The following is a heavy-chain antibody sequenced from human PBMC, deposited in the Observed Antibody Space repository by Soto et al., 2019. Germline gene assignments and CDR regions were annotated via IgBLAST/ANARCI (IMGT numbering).Heavy chain of an antibody. D-gene: IGHD2-15*01. CDR1: GGSISSYD. J-gene: IGHJ4*02. CDR3: GSHCSGGTCSSDY. V-gene: IGHV4-59*08. CDR2: IYYSGST. Sequence: SETLSLTCTVSGGSISSYDWSWIRQPPGKGLEWIGYIYYSGSTNYNPSLKSRVTISVDTSVNQFSLKLGSVTAADTAVYYCGSHCSGGTCSSDYCGKGTLVTVSS.